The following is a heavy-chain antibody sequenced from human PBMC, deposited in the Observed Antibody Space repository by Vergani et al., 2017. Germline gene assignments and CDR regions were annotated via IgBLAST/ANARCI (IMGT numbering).Heavy chain of an antibody. D-gene: IGHD3-22*01. V-gene: IGHV1-24*01. CDR1: GYSLTELT. Sequence: QVQLVQSGSEVRKPGASVKVSCQVSGYSLTELTIHWVRQAPGKGLEWMGGFDPEHGEVTFAHHSQGRVTMTEDRSTDTAYMELSSLRPEDTALYYCAIGTDYYDSSGYYLDYWGQGTLVTDSS. CDR3: AIGTDYYDSSGYYLDY. CDR2: FDPEHGEV. J-gene: IGHJ4*02.